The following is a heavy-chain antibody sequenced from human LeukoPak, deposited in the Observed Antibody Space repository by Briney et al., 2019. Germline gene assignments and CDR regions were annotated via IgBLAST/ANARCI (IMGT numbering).Heavy chain of an antibody. Sequence: GASVKVSCKASGYTFTRYSMHWVRQAPGQRLEWMGWINPGNGDTKYSQNFQGRVTVTSDTSAATAYVELNSLTSEDTAVYYCARERWHCRVNCYSVYYYALDVWGQGTTVTVSS. J-gene: IGHJ6*02. D-gene: IGHD2-15*01. CDR1: GYTFTRYS. V-gene: IGHV1-3*01. CDR3: ARERWHCRVNCYSVYYYALDV. CDR2: INPGNGDT.